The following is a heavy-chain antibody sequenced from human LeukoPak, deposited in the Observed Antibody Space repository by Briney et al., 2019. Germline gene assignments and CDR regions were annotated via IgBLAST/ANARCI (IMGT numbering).Heavy chain of an antibody. CDR2: IYYSGST. CDR1: GGSISSYY. V-gene: IGHV4-59*12. D-gene: IGHD6-6*01. CDR3: ARGIAAHGGYYYYYYYMDV. Sequence: KPSETLSLTCTVSGGSISSYYWSWIRQPPGKGLEWIGYIYYSGSTNYNPSLKSRVTISVDTSKNQFSLKLSSVTAADTAVYYGARGIAAHGGYYYYYYYMDVWGKGTTVTVSS. J-gene: IGHJ6*03.